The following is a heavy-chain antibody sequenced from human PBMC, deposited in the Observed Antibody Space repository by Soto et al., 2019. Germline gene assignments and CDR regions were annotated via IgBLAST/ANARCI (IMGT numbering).Heavy chain of an antibody. CDR2: ISGSGGST. V-gene: IGHV3-23*01. J-gene: IGHJ4*02. CDR3: AKDLPRYCSSTSCPFDY. Sequence: GGSLRLSCAASGFTFSSYAMSWVRQAPGKGLEWVSAISGSGGSTYYADSVKGRFTISRDNSKNTLYLQMNSLRAEDTAVYYCAKDLPRYCSSTSCPFDYWGQGTLVTVSS. CDR1: GFTFSSYA. D-gene: IGHD2-2*01.